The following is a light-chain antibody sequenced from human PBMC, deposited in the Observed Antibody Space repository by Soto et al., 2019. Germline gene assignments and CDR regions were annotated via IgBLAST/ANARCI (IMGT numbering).Light chain of an antibody. V-gene: IGKV2-28*01. Sequence: DIVMTQSPLSLPVTPGEPASISCRSSQSLLHSNGYNYLDWYLQKPGQSPQLLVYLGPIRASRVPDRFSGSGSGTDFTLKISRVEAEDVGVYYCMQALQTPLTFGGGTKVEIK. CDR3: MQALQTPLT. J-gene: IGKJ4*01. CDR2: LGP. CDR1: QSLLHSNGYNY.